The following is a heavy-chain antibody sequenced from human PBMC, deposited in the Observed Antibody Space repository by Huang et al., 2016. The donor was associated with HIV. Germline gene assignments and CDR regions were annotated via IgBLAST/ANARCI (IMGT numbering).Heavy chain of an antibody. D-gene: IGHD3-10*01. Sequence: EVQLMESGGGLVQPGGSLRLSCAGSGFTFSTYKMNWVRQAPGKGLEWVSNITSSSGSIYYADSVKGRFTITRDNAKNSLYLQMNSLRAEDTAVYYCARFGSYYYGSGSYLDAFDIWGQGTMVTVSS. J-gene: IGHJ3*02. CDR2: ITSSSGSI. CDR1: GFTFSTYK. CDR3: ARFGSYYYGSGSYLDAFDI. V-gene: IGHV3-48*01.